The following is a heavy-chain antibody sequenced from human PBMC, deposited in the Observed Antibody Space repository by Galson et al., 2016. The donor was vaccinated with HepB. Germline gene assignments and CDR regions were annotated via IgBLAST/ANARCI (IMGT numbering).Heavy chain of an antibody. V-gene: IGHV3-21*01. J-gene: IGHJ3*02. CDR3: ARETTVDAFDI. D-gene: IGHD1-1*01. CDR2: ISRSSNYI. Sequence: SLRLSCAGSGFTFSGFGMNWVRQAPGKGLEWVSSISRSSNYIDYADSVKGRFTVSRDNAKHSLYLQMNSLRAEDTAVYYCARETTVDAFDIWGQGTMVTVSS. CDR1: GFTFSGFG.